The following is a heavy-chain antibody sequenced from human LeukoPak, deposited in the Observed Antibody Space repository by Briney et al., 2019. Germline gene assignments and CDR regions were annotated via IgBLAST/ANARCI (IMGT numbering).Heavy chain of an antibody. V-gene: IGHV4-39*07. CDR2: IYYSGST. CDR1: GGSISSSSNY. CDR3: ARARSGYSYGLALVPNWFDP. Sequence: PSETLSLTCTVSGGSISSSSNYWGWIRQPPGKGLEWIGTIYYSGSTYYHPSPKSRITISVDTSKNQFSLKLSSVTAADTAVYYCARARSGYSYGLALVPNWFDPWGQGTLVTVSS. D-gene: IGHD5-18*01. J-gene: IGHJ5*02.